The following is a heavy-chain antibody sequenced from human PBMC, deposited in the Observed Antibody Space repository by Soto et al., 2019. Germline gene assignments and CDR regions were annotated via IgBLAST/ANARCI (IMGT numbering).Heavy chain of an antibody. CDR1: GGSVSRGSYY. J-gene: IGHJ6*02. V-gene: IGHV4-61*01. CDR3: ARIPYDILTGYGYYGMDV. D-gene: IGHD3-9*01. CDR2: IYYSGST. Sequence: TSETLSLTCTVSGGSVSRGSYYWSWIRQPPGKGLEWIGYIYYSGSTNYNPSLKSRVTISVDTSKNQFSLKLSSVTAADTAVYYCARIPYDILTGYGYYGMDVWGQGTTVT.